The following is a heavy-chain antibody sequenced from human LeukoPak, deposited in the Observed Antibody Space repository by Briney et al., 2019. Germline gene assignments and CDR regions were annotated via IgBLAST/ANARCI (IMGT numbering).Heavy chain of an antibody. J-gene: IGHJ4*02. V-gene: IGHV3-21*01. D-gene: IGHD2-8*01. Sequence: GRSLRLSCAASGFTFSSYVMNWVRQAPGKGLEWVSSISSSSSYIYYADSVKGRFTISRDSAKNSLYLQMNSLRAEDTAVYYCATRGVYGSFDYWGQGTLVTVSS. CDR2: ISSSSSYI. CDR3: ATRGVYGSFDY. CDR1: GFTFSSYV.